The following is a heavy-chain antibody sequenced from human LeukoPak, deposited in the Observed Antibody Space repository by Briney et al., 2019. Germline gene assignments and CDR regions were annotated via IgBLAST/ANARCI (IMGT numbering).Heavy chain of an antibody. V-gene: IGHV4-34*01. CDR2: INHSGST. Sequence: SETLSLTCAVYGGSFSGYYWSWIRQPPGKGLEWIGEINHSGSTNYNPSLKSRVTISVDTSKNQFSLKLSSVTAADTAVYYCARGPDQGYSLSSDYWGQGTLVTVSS. CDR3: ARGPDQGYSLSSDY. CDR1: GGSFSGYY. D-gene: IGHD3-10*02. J-gene: IGHJ4*02.